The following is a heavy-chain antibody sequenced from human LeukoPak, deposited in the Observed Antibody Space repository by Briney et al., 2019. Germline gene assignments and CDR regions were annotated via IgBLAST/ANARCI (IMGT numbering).Heavy chain of an antibody. CDR3: ARDEGGYDDY. CDR1: GYTFTSYD. D-gene: IGHD5-12*01. CDR2: ISAYNGNT. V-gene: IGHV1-18*01. Sequence: SVKVSCKASGYTFTSYDINWVRQAPGQALEWMGWISAYNGNTNYAQKLQGRVTMTTDTSTSTAYMELRSLRSDDTAVYYCARDEGGYDDYWGQGTLVTVSS. J-gene: IGHJ4*02.